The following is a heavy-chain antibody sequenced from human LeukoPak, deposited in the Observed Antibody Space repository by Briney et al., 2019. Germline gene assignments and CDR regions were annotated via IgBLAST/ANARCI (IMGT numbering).Heavy chain of an antibody. D-gene: IGHD3-10*01. CDR1: GYTFTSYY. Sequence: ASVKVSCKASGYTFTSYYMHWVRQAPGQGLEWMGIISPSGGSTTYAQKFQGRVTMTRDTSTSTVYMELSSLRSDDTAIYYCARDYGWFDPWGQGTLVTVSS. CDR3: ARDYGWFDP. V-gene: IGHV1-46*01. J-gene: IGHJ5*02. CDR2: ISPSGGST.